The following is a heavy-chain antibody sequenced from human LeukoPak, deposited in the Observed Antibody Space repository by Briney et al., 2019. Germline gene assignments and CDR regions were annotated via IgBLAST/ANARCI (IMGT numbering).Heavy chain of an antibody. Sequence: GESLKISCQGSGYSFTSYWIGWVRQMPGKGLEWMGIIYPGDSDTRYSPSFQGQVTISADKSISTAYLQWSSLKASDTAMYYCAREVVAAAARGWFDPWGQGTLVTVSS. CDR1: GYSFTSYW. CDR3: AREVVAAAARGWFDP. D-gene: IGHD6-13*01. V-gene: IGHV5-51*01. J-gene: IGHJ5*02. CDR2: IYPGDSDT.